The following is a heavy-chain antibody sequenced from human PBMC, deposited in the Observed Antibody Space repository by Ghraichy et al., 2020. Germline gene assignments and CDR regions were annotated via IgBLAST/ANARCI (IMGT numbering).Heavy chain of an antibody. CDR2: MNPNSGNA. Sequence: ASVKVSCKASGYPFSNYDVIWVRQATGQGLEWMGWMNPNSGNAGYAQQFQGRVTMTRDTSISKAYMELSSLRSEDTAVYYCARGRSPDVNWNDDIYYYYGMAVWGQGTTVTVSS. J-gene: IGHJ6*02. V-gene: IGHV1-8*01. CDR3: ARGRSPDVNWNDDIYYYYGMAV. CDR1: GYPFSNYD. D-gene: IGHD1-1*01.